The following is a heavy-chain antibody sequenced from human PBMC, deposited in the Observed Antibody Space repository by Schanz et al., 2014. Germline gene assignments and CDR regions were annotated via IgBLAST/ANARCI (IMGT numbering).Heavy chain of an antibody. CDR2: MYINSGST. Sequence: EVQLVESGGGLVQPGGSLRLSCAASGFTVSSNYMSWVRQAPGKGLEWISSMYINSGSTQYADSVKGRFTISRDSSKSTLYLQMNSLRADDTAVYYCARVRAYDYWGHGTLVTVSS. J-gene: IGHJ4*01. V-gene: IGHV3-66*01. CDR3: ARVRAYDY. CDR1: GFTVSSNY.